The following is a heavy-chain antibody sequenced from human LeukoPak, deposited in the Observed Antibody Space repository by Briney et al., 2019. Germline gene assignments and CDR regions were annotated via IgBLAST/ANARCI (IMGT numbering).Heavy chain of an antibody. CDR3: TTAIDYYDSSGYYYYFDY. CDR2: IKSKTDGGTT. V-gene: IGHV3-15*01. CDR1: WFTFSNAW. J-gene: IGHJ4*02. Sequence: GGSLRLSCAASWFTFSNAWMSWVRQAPGKGVEWGGRIKSKTDGGTTDYAAPVKGRFTISRDDSKNTLYLQMNSLKTEDTAVYYCTTAIDYYDSSGYYYYFDYWGQGTLVTVSS. D-gene: IGHD3-22*01.